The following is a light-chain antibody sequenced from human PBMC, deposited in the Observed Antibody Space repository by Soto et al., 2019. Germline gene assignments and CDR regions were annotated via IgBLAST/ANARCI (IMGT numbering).Light chain of an antibody. CDR1: ERIYSAY. J-gene: IGKJ5*01. CDR3: QQYGNSPIT. Sequence: EIVLTQSPGTLSLSPGERATLSFRASERIYSAYLGWYQQKPGQAPRLLIYGTSSRATGIPDRFSGSGSGTDFTLTISRLEPEDFAVYYCQQYGNSPITFGQGTRREIK. V-gene: IGKV3-20*01. CDR2: GTS.